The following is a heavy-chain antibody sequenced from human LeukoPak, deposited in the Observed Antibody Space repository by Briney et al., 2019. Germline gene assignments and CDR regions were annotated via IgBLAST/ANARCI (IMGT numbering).Heavy chain of an antibody. CDR2: INHSGST. J-gene: IGHJ4*02. CDR3: ARVDYDYVWGSYRYKGLDY. Sequence: PSETLSLTCAVSGYSISSGYYWSWIRQPPGKGLEWIGEINHSGSTNYNPSLKSRVTISVDKSKNQFSLKLSSVTAADTAVYYCARVDYDYVWGSYRYKGLDYWGQGTLVTVSS. V-gene: IGHV4-34*01. D-gene: IGHD3-16*02. CDR1: GYSISSGYY.